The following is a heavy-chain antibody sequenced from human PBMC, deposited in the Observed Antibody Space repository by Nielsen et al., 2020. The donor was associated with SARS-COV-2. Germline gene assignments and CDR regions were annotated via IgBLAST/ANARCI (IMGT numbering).Heavy chain of an antibody. D-gene: IGHD4-11*01. CDR2: ISYDGNNK. V-gene: IGHV3-30*03. CDR1: GFTFSSYG. CDR3: ATDLTTVDY. J-gene: IGHJ4*02. Sequence: GGSLRLSCAASGFTFSSYGMHWVRQAPGKGLEWVAVISYDGNNKYYADSVKGRFTISRDDAKNSLYLQMNSLRVEDAAVYYCATDLTTVDYWGQGTLVTVSS.